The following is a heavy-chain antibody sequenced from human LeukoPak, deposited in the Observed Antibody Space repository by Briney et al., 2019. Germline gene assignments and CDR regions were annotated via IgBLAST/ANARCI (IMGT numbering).Heavy chain of an antibody. CDR2: ISSSSRYI. CDR1: GFTFSSYS. Sequence: GGSLRLSCAASGFTFSSYSMNWVRQAPGNGLEWVSSISSSSRYIYYADSGKVRFTISRDNAKNSLYLQMNSLRAEDTAVYYCGSAFMGGLRYFVWFTYGGPSDYWGQGTLVTVSS. D-gene: IGHD3-9*01. J-gene: IGHJ4*02. V-gene: IGHV3-21*01. CDR3: GSAFMGGLRYFVWFTYGGPSDY.